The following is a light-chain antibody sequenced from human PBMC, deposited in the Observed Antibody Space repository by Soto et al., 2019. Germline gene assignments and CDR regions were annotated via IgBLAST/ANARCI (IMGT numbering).Light chain of an antibody. CDR2: GAS. Sequence: EIVLTQSPGTLSLSPGERASLSCRASQSVSSTYLAWYQQKPGQAPRLLIYGASSRATGIPDRFSGSGSGTDFTLTISGLEPEDSAEYYCQQYGSSPSTFGQGTRLEIK. V-gene: IGKV3-20*01. CDR3: QQYGSSPST. CDR1: QSVSSTY. J-gene: IGKJ5*01.